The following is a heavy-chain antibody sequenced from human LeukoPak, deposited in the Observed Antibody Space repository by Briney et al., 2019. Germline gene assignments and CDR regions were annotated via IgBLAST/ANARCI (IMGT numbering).Heavy chain of an antibody. D-gene: IGHD2-8*01. CDR2: IYYSGST. CDR1: GGSISSGGYY. CDR3: ARDKEYCTNGVCYMAFDI. V-gene: IGHV4-61*08. J-gene: IGHJ3*02. Sequence: SETLSLTCTVSGGSISSGGYYWSCIRQPPGKGLECIGYIYYSGSTNYNPSLKSRVTISVDTSKNQFSLKLSSVTAADTAVYYCARDKEYCTNGVCYMAFDIWGQGTMVTVSS.